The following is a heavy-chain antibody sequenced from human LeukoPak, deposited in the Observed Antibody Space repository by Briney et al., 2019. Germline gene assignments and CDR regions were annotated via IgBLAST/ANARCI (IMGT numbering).Heavy chain of an antibody. J-gene: IGHJ4*02. CDR3: ARRGSSTSTDY. CDR2: IYYSGST. V-gene: IGHV4-59*08. D-gene: IGHD2-2*01. CDR1: GGSISSYY. Sequence: SETLSLTCTVSGGSISSYYWSWIRQPPGKGLEWIGFIYYSGSTNYNPSLKSRVTISVDTSKNQSSLKLSSVTAADTAVYYCARRGSSTSTDYWGQGALVIDSS.